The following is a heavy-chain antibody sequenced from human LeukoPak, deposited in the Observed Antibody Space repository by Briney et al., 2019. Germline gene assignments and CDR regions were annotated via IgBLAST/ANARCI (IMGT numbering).Heavy chain of an antibody. V-gene: IGHV4-39*07. J-gene: IGHJ4*02. Sequence: SETLSLTCTVSGGSISSSSYYWGWIRQPPGKGLEWIGCIYYSGSTYYNPSLKSRVTISVDTSKNQFSLKLSSVTAADTAVYYCARVVRNQLLGGFDYWGQGTLVTVSS. CDR2: IYYSGST. CDR1: GGSISSSSYY. D-gene: IGHD2-2*01. CDR3: ARVVRNQLLGGFDY.